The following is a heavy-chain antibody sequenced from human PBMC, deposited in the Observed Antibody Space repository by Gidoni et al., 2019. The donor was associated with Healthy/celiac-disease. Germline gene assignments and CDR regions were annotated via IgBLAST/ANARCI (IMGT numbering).Heavy chain of an antibody. J-gene: IGHJ4*02. CDR3: ARDPSGYSYGPQFDD. CDR1: GGTFSRYA. CDR2: FIPIFGTA. Sequence: QVQLVQSGAEVKKPGLSVKVSCKASGGTFSRYAISWVRQAPGQGLEWMGGFIPIFGTANYAQKFQGRVTITADESTSTAYMELSSLRSEDTAVYYCARDPSGYSYGPQFDDWGQGTLVTVSS. D-gene: IGHD5-18*01. V-gene: IGHV1-69*01.